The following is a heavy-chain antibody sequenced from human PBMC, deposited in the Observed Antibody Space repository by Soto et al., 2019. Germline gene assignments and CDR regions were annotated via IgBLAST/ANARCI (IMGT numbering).Heavy chain of an antibody. CDR3: ASLYSSSWLANDAFDI. CDR1: GGSFSGYY. J-gene: IGHJ3*02. D-gene: IGHD6-13*01. CDR2: INHSGST. V-gene: IGHV4-34*01. Sequence: QVQLQQWGAGLLKPSETLSLTCAVYGGSFSGYYWSWIRQPPGKGLEWIGEINHSGSTNYNPSLKSRVTISVDTSKNQFSLKLSSVTAADTAVYYCASLYSSSWLANDAFDIWGQGTMVTVSS.